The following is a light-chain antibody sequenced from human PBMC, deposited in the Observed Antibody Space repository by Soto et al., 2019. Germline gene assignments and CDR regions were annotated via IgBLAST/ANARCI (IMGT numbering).Light chain of an antibody. V-gene: IGLV2-8*01. CDR1: SSDVGGYNY. J-gene: IGLJ2*01. CDR3: SSYAGSNKYVV. Sequence: QSVLTQPPSASGSPGQSVTISCTGTSSDVGGYNYVSWYQQHPGKAPKLMIYELTKRPSGVPDRFSGSKSGNTASLTVSGLQAEDEADYYCSSYAGSNKYVVFGGGTKLTVL. CDR2: ELT.